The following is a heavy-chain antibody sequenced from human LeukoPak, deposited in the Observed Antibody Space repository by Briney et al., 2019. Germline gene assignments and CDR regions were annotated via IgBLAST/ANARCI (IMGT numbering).Heavy chain of an antibody. Sequence: GGSLRLSCAASGFTFSSYSMNWVRQAPGKGLEWVSYISSSSSTIYYADSVKGRFTISRDNAKNSLYLQMNSLRAEDTAVYYCARRQFPYDSSGYYYGVNYMDVWGKGTTVTVSS. CDR3: ARRQFPYDSSGYYYGVNYMDV. D-gene: IGHD3-22*01. V-gene: IGHV3-48*01. CDR2: ISSSSSTI. CDR1: GFTFSSYS. J-gene: IGHJ6*03.